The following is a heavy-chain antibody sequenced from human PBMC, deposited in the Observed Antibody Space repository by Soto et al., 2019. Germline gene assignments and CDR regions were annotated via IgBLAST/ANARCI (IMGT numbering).Heavy chain of an antibody. V-gene: IGHV1-69*01. Sequence: QLQLVQSGAEVKKPGSSVKVSCKASGGTFSNFAINWVRQAPGQGLEWMGGIIPVFEKAKYAQKFQGRVQFTADESTSKAYMEVNSLTSEDTAVYYCARGSPTTVTTWFDPWGQGTLVTVSS. J-gene: IGHJ5*02. D-gene: IGHD4-17*01. CDR1: GGTFSNFA. CDR3: ARGSPTTVTTWFDP. CDR2: IIPVFEKA.